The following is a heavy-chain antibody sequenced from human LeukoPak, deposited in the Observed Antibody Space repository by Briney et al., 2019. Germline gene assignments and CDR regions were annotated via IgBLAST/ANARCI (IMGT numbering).Heavy chain of an antibody. CDR1: GGSFSGYY. D-gene: IGHD1-14*01. CDR3: ARGRYFLDY. V-gene: IGHV4-34*01. J-gene: IGHJ4*02. CDR2: INHSGST. Sequence: SETLSLTCAVYGGSFSGYYWNWIRQPPGKGLEWIGEINHSGSTNYNPSLKSRVTISVDTSKNQFSLKLSSVTAADTAVYYCARGRYFLDYWGQGTLVTVSS.